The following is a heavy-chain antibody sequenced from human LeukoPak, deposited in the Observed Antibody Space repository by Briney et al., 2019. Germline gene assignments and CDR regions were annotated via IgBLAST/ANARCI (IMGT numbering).Heavy chain of an antibody. CDR3: ARRSSGWFDY. Sequence: SETLSLTCAVYGGYFSGYYWSWIRQPPGKGLEWIGEINHSGSTNYNPSLKSRVTISVDTSKNQFSLKLSSVTAADTAVYYCARRSSGWFDYWGQGTLVTVSS. V-gene: IGHV4-34*01. J-gene: IGHJ4*02. CDR1: GGYFSGYY. CDR2: INHSGST. D-gene: IGHD6-19*01.